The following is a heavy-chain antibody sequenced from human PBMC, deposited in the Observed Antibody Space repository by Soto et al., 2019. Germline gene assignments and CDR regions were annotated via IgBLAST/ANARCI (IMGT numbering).Heavy chain of an antibody. Sequence: GGSLRLSCSASGFTFSSYAMSWVRQAPGKGLEWVSVISAAGGVTYYTDSLKGRFTISRDNSKNTLYLQMDGLRAEDTAVYFCAKGSTAAIGRNWFGPWGQGTLVTVSS. CDR3: AKGSTAAIGRNWFGP. J-gene: IGHJ5*02. D-gene: IGHD2-2*01. V-gene: IGHV3-23*01. CDR2: ISAAGGVT. CDR1: GFTFSSYA.